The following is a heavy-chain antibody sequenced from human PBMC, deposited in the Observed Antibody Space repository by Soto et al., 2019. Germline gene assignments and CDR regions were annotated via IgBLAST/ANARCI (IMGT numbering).Heavy chain of an antibody. Sequence: EVQLLESGGGLVQPGGSLRLSCAASEFTFSSNAMHWVRQAPGKGLEWVSGITGSGSTTFYADSVKGRFTISRDNSKNTLYLHMNSLSAEDTAIYYCAKDFTAYLSSWFHFWGQGTLVTVSS. CDR1: EFTFSSNA. CDR3: AKDFTAYLSSWFHF. J-gene: IGHJ5*01. CDR2: ITGSGSTT. D-gene: IGHD6-13*01. V-gene: IGHV3-23*01.